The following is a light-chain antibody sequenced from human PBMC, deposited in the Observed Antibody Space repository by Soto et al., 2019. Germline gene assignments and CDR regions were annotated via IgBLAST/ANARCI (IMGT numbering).Light chain of an antibody. CDR3: QQFETLPPT. CDR1: QDVDMS. CDR2: DAS. J-gene: IGKJ1*01. V-gene: IGKV1-33*01. Sequence: DVQMTQSPSSLSASVGDRVTISCQASQDVDMSLNWFQQKPGKAPKLLIYDASRLETGVPSRFGGSGSGTDFTFTISSLQPEDIATYSCQQFETLPPTFGQGTKVEIK.